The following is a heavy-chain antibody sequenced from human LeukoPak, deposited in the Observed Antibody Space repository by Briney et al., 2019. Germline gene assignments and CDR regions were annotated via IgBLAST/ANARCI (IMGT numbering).Heavy chain of an antibody. CDR2: IWYDGSNI. V-gene: IGHV3-33*01. D-gene: IGHD3-22*01. Sequence: GGSLRLSCAASGFTFNDYVMHWVRQAPGKGLEWVAVIWYDGSNIYYSDSVKGRFTISRDNSKNTVSLQMNSLRAEDTAMYYCARDLEDSSPFGAFDMWGQGTMVTVSS. CDR1: GFTFNDYV. CDR3: ARDLEDSSPFGAFDM. J-gene: IGHJ3*02.